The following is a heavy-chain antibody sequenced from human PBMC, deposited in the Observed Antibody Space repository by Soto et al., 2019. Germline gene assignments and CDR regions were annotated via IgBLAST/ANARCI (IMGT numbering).Heavy chain of an antibody. V-gene: IGHV3-48*04. CDR3: ARAAYSSSYYYYGMDV. CDR1: GFTFSSYS. J-gene: IGHJ6*02. D-gene: IGHD6-6*01. CDR2: ISSSSSTI. Sequence: GESLKISCAASGFTFSSYSMNWVRQAPGKGLEWVSYISSSSSTIYYADSVKGRFTISRDNAKNSLYLQMNSLRAEDTAVYYCARAAYSSSYYYYGMDVWGQGTTVTVSS.